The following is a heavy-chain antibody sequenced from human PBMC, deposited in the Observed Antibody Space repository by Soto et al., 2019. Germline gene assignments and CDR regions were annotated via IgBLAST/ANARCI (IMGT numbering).Heavy chain of an antibody. J-gene: IGHJ3*02. CDR3: ARVRRVSGPPPADAFEI. D-gene: IGHD3-10*01. Sequence: GESLKISCKGSGYSFTSYWIGWVRQMPGKGLEWMGIIYPGDSDTRYSPSFQGQVTISADKSISTAYLQWSSLKASDTAMYYCARVRRVSGPPPADAFEIWGQGTMVTISS. CDR2: IYPGDSDT. V-gene: IGHV5-51*01. CDR1: GYSFTSYW.